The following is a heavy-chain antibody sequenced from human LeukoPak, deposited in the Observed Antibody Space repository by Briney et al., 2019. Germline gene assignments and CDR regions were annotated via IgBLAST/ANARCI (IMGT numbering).Heavy chain of an antibody. J-gene: IGHJ4*02. D-gene: IGHD3-10*01. Sequence: GGSLRLSCAASGFTFSSYAMSWVRQAPGKGLEWVSAISGSGGSTYYADSVKGRFTISRDNSKNTLYLQMNSLRAEDTAVYYCAKGPLYYYGSGSYRYWGQGTLVTVSS. CDR1: GFTFSSYA. V-gene: IGHV3-23*01. CDR2: ISGSGGST. CDR3: AKGPLYYYGSGSYRY.